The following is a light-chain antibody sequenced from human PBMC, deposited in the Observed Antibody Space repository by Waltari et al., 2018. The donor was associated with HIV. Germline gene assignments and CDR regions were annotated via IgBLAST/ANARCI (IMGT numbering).Light chain of an antibody. CDR3: ATWDSSLSAVV. J-gene: IGLJ2*01. CDR2: DNN. V-gene: IGLV1-51*01. Sequence: QSVLTQPPSVSAAPGQKVTISCSGSTSNIGNNYVSWYQQLPGTAPKLLIYDNNKQPSGIPDRFSGSKSGTSATLGITGLQTGDEADYYCATWDSSLSAVVFGGGTKLTVL. CDR1: TSNIGNNY.